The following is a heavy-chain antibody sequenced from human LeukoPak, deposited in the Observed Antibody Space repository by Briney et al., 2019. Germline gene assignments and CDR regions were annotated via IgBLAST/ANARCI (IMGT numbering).Heavy chain of an antibody. D-gene: IGHD5-24*01. Sequence: RGESLKISCKGSGYSFTSYWIGWVRQMPGKGLEWMGIIYPGDSDTRYSPSFQGQVTISADKSISTAYLQWSSLKASDTAMYYCAGGLGDGYKSTPFDYWGQGTLVTVSS. CDR3: AGGLGDGYKSTPFDY. CDR2: IYPGDSDT. J-gene: IGHJ4*02. CDR1: GYSFTSYW. V-gene: IGHV5-51*01.